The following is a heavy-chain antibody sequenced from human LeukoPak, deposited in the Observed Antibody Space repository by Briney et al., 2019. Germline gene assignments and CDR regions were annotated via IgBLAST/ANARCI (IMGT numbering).Heavy chain of an antibody. D-gene: IGHD6-19*01. CDR2: IYYSGST. V-gene: IGHV4-39*07. Sequence: SETLSLTCTVSGGSISSSSYYWGWIRQPPGKGLEWIGSIYYSGSTCYNPSLKSRVTISVDTSKNQFSLKLSSVTAADTAVYYCARDQGLAVAGTNWFDPWGQGTLVTVSS. CDR3: ARDQGLAVAGTNWFDP. CDR1: GGSISSSSYY. J-gene: IGHJ5*02.